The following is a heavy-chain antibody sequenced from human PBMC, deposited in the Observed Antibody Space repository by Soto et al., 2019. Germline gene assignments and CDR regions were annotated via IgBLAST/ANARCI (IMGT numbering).Heavy chain of an antibody. CDR3: AVETVGGSPGDC. CDR1: GGSISDYSSSHY. V-gene: IGHV4-4*07. Sequence: PSETLSLTCTVSGGSISDYSSSHYWSWIRQPAGKGLEWVGRVSTSGHPTYSPSLKSRVTMSLDTSKNQFSLTVNSVTAADTAMYYCAVETVGGSPGDCWCQGTLVTVSS. J-gene: IGHJ1*01. CDR2: VSTSGHP. D-gene: IGHD1-26*01.